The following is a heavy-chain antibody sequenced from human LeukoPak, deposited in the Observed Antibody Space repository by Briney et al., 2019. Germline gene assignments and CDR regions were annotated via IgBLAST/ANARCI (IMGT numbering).Heavy chain of an antibody. Sequence: PSETLSLTCTVSGGTISSGDYYWSWIRQPPGKGLEWIAYMYYSGSTYYNPSLKSRVTMSADTSKNQLSLKLSSVTAADTAVYYCARPYYYDSRIDPWGQGILVTVSS. CDR1: GGTISSGDYY. CDR2: MYYSGST. CDR3: ARPYYYDSRIDP. D-gene: IGHD3-22*01. V-gene: IGHV4-30-4*01. J-gene: IGHJ5*02.